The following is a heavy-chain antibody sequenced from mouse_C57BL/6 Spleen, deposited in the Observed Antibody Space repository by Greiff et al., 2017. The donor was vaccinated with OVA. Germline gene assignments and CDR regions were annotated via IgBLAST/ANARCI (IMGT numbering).Heavy chain of an antibody. CDR2: INPSNGGT. J-gene: IGHJ1*03. CDR3: ARSATVPWYFDV. V-gene: IGHV1-53*01. CDR1: GYTFISYW. D-gene: IGHD1-1*01. Sequence: QVQLQQPGTDLVKPGASVKLSCKASGYTFISYWMHWVKQRPGQGLEWIGNINPSNGGTNYNEKFKSKATLTVDKSSSTAYMQLSSLTSEDSAVDYCARSATVPWYFDVWGTGTTVTVSS.